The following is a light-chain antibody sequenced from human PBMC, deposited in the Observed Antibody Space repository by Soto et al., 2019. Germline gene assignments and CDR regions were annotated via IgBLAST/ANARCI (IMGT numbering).Light chain of an antibody. CDR2: PAS. CDR3: HQYDKAPQT. CDR1: QYMTRTY. V-gene: IGKV3-20*01. Sequence: EIVLMQSPGTLSLSPGERATLSCRASQYMTRTYIAWYQQKPGQAPRLLIYPASNRATGIPDKFSGSGSGADYSLTISRLEPEDSAVYYCHQYDKAPQTFGQGTKV. J-gene: IGKJ2*01.